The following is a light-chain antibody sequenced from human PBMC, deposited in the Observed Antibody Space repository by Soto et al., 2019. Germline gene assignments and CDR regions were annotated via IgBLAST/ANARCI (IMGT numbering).Light chain of an antibody. J-gene: IGKJ1*01. V-gene: IGKV3-20*01. CDR1: QSVSSY. CDR3: QQCGYSPQT. CDR2: GAS. Sequence: EIVLTQSPGTLSLSPGERATLSCRASQSVSSYLAWYQQKPGQAPRLLVYGASSRATGIPDRFSGSGSGTDFTLTISRLEPEDVAVYYCQQCGYSPQTFGQGTKVEIK.